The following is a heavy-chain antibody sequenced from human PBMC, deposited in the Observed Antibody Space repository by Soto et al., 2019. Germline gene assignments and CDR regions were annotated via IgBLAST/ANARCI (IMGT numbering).Heavy chain of an antibody. J-gene: IGHJ4*02. CDR1: GGSISSSSYY. Sequence: SETLSLTCTVSGGSISSSSYYWGWIRQPPGKGLEWIGSIYYSGSTYYNPSLKSRVTISVDTSKNQFSLKLSSVTAADTAVYYCARRQGRALYYFDYWGQATLVTVSS. D-gene: IGHD2-15*01. V-gene: IGHV4-39*01. CDR2: IYYSGST. CDR3: ARRQGRALYYFDY.